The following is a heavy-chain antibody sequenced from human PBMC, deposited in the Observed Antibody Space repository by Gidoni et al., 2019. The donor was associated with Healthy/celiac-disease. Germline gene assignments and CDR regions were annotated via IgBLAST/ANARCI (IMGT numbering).Heavy chain of an antibody. V-gene: IGHV3-21*01. D-gene: IGHD6-19*01. CDR1: GFTFSSYS. CDR3: ARVAEGMAGSR. Sequence: EVQLVESGGGLVKPGGSLRLSCAASGFTFSSYSMNWVRQAPGKGLEWVSSISSRSSYIYYADSVKGRFTISRDNAKNSLYLQMNSLRAEDTAVYYCARVAEGMAGSRWGQGTLVTVSS. CDR2: ISSRSSYI. J-gene: IGHJ4*02.